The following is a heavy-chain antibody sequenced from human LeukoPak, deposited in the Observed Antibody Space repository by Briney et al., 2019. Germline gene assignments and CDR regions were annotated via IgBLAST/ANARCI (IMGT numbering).Heavy chain of an antibody. Sequence: GGSLRLSCAASGFTFSNYWMNWVRQAPGKGLEWVANIKQDGSEKYYVDSVKGRFTISRDNAKNSLYLQMNSLRAEDTAVYYCARQREMTTIFTALGYWGQGTLVTVSS. D-gene: IGHD5-24*01. V-gene: IGHV3-7*03. J-gene: IGHJ4*02. CDR3: ARQREMTTIFTALGY. CDR1: GFTFSNYW. CDR2: IKQDGSEK.